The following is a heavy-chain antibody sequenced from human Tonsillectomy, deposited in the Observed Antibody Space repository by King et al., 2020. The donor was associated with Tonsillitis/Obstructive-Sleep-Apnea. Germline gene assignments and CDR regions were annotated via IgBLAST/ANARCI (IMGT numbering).Heavy chain of an antibody. Sequence: VQLVESGGGLVQPGGSLRLSCAASGFTFSSYWMHWVRQAPGKGLVWVSRINSDGSSTSYADSVKGRFTISRDNAKNTLYLQMNSLRAEDTAVYYCARDFGGYYDFWSGLDDSTNWFDPWGQGTLVTVSS. J-gene: IGHJ5*02. CDR3: ARDFGGYYDFWSGLDDSTNWFDP. CDR1: GFTFSSYW. D-gene: IGHD3-3*01. CDR2: INSDGSST. V-gene: IGHV3-74*01.